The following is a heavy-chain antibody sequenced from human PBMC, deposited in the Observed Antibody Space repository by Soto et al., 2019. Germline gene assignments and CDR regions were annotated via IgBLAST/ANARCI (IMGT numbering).Heavy chain of an antibody. CDR3: ARPHMVRGVISWFDP. J-gene: IGHJ5*02. CDR2: IYPGDSDT. V-gene: IGHV5-51*01. Sequence: GESLKIFCKGSGYSFTSYWIGWARHMPGKGLEWMGIIYPGDSDTRYSPSFQGQVTISADKSISTAYLQWSSLKASDTAMYYCARPHMVRGVISWFDPWGQGTLVTVSS. D-gene: IGHD3-10*01. CDR1: GYSFTSYW.